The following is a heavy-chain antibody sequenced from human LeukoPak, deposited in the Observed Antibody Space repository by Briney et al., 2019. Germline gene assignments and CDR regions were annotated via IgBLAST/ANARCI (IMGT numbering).Heavy chain of an antibody. D-gene: IGHD3-22*01. J-gene: IGHJ3*02. CDR2: ISGSGGST. CDR3: AKDPYYYDSSAQGDAFDI. CDR1: GFTFSTYW. V-gene: IGHV3-23*01. Sequence: PGGSLRLSCAASGFTFSTYWMSWVRQAPGKGLEWVSAISGSGGSTYYADSVKGRFTISRDNSKNTLYLQMNSLRAEDTAVYYCAKDPYYYDSSAQGDAFDIWGQGTMVTVSS.